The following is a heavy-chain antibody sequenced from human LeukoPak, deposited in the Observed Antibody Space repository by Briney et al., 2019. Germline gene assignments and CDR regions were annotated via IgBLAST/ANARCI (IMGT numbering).Heavy chain of an antibody. V-gene: IGHV3-30*04. CDR3: ARVLSGGYSYGNIDY. Sequence: GGSLRLSCAASGFTFSSYAMHWVRQAPGKGLEGVAVISYDGSNKYYADSVKGRFTISRDNSKNTLYLQMNSLRAEDTAVYYCARVLSGGYSYGNIDYWGQGTLVTVSS. D-gene: IGHD5-18*01. CDR2: ISYDGSNK. J-gene: IGHJ4*02. CDR1: GFTFSSYA.